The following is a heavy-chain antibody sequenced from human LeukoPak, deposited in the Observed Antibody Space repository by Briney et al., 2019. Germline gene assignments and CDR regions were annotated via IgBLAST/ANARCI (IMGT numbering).Heavy chain of an antibody. Sequence: SETLSLTCAVSGGSISTSNRWNWVRQPPGKGLEWIGQIYPDGSTNYNPSLTSRVTISIDKSKNQFSLSLTSVTAADTAVYYCARGATGTALYYFNSWGQGTLVTVSS. J-gene: IGHJ4*02. V-gene: IGHV4-4*02. CDR2: IYPDGST. CDR1: GGSISTSNR. D-gene: IGHD1-1*01. CDR3: ARGATGTALYYFNS.